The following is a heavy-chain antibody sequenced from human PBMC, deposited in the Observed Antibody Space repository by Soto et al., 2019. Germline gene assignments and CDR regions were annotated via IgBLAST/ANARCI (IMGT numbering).Heavy chain of an antibody. CDR1: GFTFSSYA. D-gene: IGHD2-15*01. Sequence: GSLRLSCAASGFTFSSYAMSWVRQAPGKGLEWVSAISGSGGSTYYADSVKGRFTISRDNSKNTLYLQMNSLRAEDTAVYYCAKARIVVVVAATGASFDDWGQGTPVTVSS. J-gene: IGHJ4*02. V-gene: IGHV3-23*01. CDR3: AKARIVVVVAATGASFDD. CDR2: ISGSGGST.